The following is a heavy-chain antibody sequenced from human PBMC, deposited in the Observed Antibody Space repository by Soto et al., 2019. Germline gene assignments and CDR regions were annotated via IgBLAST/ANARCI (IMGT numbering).Heavy chain of an antibody. V-gene: IGHV3-7*05. D-gene: IGHD1-20*01. Sequence: GGSLRLSCAASGFPFSSDWMTWVRQAPGKGLEWVAYIKQDGSEKYYVDSVMGRFTMSRDNTQSSLSLQMNTLRVENSAVYYCARITSPGYFDAWGQGTLV. CDR3: ARITSPGYFDA. CDR1: GFPFSSDW. J-gene: IGHJ4*02. CDR2: IKQDGSEK.